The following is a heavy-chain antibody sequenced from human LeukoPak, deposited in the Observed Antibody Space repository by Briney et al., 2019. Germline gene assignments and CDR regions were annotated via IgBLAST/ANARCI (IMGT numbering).Heavy chain of an antibody. Sequence: PGESVGLLVAACGVGVESRYRRWVRHSTRKGLEWVSVIYSGGGTYYADSVKGRFTISRDNSKNTLYLQMNSLRAEDTAVYYCASGGTSGFDYWGQGTLVTVSS. J-gene: IGHJ4*02. CDR3: ASGGTSGFDY. V-gene: IGHV3-53*01. CDR1: GVGVESRY. CDR2: IYSGGGT. D-gene: IGHD1-26*01.